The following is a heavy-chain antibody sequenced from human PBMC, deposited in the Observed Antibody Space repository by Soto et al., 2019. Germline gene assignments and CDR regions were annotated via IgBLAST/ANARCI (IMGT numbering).Heavy chain of an antibody. V-gene: IGHV3-7*01. J-gene: IGHJ4*02. CDR1: GFTFSSNW. CDR2: VKQDGSEK. D-gene: IGHD3-3*01. Sequence: GGSLRLSCAASGFTFSSNWMSWVRQAPGKGLEWVANVKQDGSEKYYVDSVKGRFTVSRDNAKNSLYLQMNSLRAEDTAVYYCARVPRSAITIFGVVNSPFEYWGRGTLVTVSS. CDR3: ARVPRSAITIFGVVNSPFEY.